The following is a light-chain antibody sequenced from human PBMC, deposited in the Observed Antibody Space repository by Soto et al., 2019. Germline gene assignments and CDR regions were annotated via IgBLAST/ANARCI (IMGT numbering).Light chain of an antibody. Sequence: QSALTQPASVSGSPGQSITISCTGTSSDVGGTNYVSWYQQHRGKAPKLMIYDVSNRPSGVSNRFSGSKSGNTASLTISGLQAEDEADYYCGSYSSSSTLGVFGTGTKLTVL. V-gene: IGLV2-14*03. CDR1: SSDVGGTNY. CDR2: DVS. J-gene: IGLJ1*01. CDR3: GSYSSSSTLGV.